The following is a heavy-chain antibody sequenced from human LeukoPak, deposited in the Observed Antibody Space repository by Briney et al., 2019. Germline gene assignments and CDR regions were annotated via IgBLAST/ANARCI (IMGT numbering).Heavy chain of an antibody. CDR1: GFTFSSYS. CDR3: ARDPGYCSGGSCYRRFDY. D-gene: IGHD2-15*01. CDR2: ISSSSSYI. V-gene: IGHV3-21*01. Sequence: PGGSLRLSCAASGFTFSSYSMNWVRQAPGKGLEWVSSISSSSSYIYYADSVKGRFTISRDNAKNSLYLQMNSLRAEDTAVYYCARDPGYCSGGSCYRRFDYWGQGTLVTVSS. J-gene: IGHJ4*02.